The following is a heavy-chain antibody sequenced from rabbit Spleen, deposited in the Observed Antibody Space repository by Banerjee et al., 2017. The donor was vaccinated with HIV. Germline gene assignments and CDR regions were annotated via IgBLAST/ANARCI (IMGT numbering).Heavy chain of an antibody. CDR3: VRDQAGDADYGPYYLNL. Sequence: QEQLEESGGGLVKPEGSLTLTCKASGVSFNDKDVMCWVRQAPGKGLEWIGYIEPIFGNTYYATWVNGRFTISSHNAQNTLYLQLSSLTAADTATYFCVRDQAGDADYGPYYLNLWGPGTLVTV. V-gene: IGHV1S43*01. D-gene: IGHD2-1*01. J-gene: IGHJ4*01. CDR1: GVSFNDKDV. CDR2: IEPIFGNT.